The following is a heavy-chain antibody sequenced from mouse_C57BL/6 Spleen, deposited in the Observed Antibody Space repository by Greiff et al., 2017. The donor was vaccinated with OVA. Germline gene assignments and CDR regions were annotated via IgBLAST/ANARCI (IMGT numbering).Heavy chain of an antibody. CDR2: IYPGSGST. CDR1: GYTFTSYW. J-gene: IGHJ4*01. CDR3: ARSSNGAMDY. V-gene: IGHV1-55*01. D-gene: IGHD2-5*01. Sequence: QVQLQQSGAELVKPGASVKMSCKAPGYTFTSYWITWVKQRPGQGLEWIGDIYPGSGSTNYNEKFKSKATLTVDTSSSTAYMQLSSLTSEDSAVYYCARSSNGAMDYWGQGTSVTVSS.